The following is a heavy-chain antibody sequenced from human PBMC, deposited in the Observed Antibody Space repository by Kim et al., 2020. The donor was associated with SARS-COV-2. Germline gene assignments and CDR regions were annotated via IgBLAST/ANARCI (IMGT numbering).Heavy chain of an antibody. V-gene: IGHV1-18*01. Sequence: ASVKVSCKASGYTFTSYGISWVRQAPGQGLEWMGWISAYNGNTNYAQKLQGRVTMTTDTSTSTAYMELRSLRSDDTAMYYCARAELLGYCSSTSCPPDQYNWFDPWGQGTLVTVSS. CDR3: ARAELLGYCSSTSCPPDQYNWFDP. CDR1: GYTFTSYG. D-gene: IGHD2-2*01. CDR2: ISAYNGNT. J-gene: IGHJ5*02.